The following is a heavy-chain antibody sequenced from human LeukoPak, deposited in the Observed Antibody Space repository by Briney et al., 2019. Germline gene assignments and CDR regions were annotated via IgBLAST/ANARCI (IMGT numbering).Heavy chain of an antibody. CDR1: GFTFSSYA. J-gene: IGHJ4*02. Sequence: PGGSLRLSCAASGFTFSSYAMSWVRQAPGKGLEWVSAISGSGGSTYYADSMKGRFTISRDNSKNTLYLQMNSLRAEDTAVYYCAKDGARAIFGVAMVYYFDYWGQGTLVTVSS. D-gene: IGHD3-3*01. V-gene: IGHV3-23*01. CDR3: AKDGARAIFGVAMVYYFDY. CDR2: ISGSGGST.